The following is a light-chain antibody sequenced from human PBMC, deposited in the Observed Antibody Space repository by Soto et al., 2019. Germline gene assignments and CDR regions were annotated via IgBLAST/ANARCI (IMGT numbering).Light chain of an antibody. Sequence: ENWFAQSPGPPSFSSGGRAPPSRRASQSVSSYLAWYQQKPGQAPRLLIYDASNRATGIPARFSGTGSGTDFTLTINNLEPEDFAVYYCQVRTNWSIAFGRGTKVDIK. CDR1: QSVSSY. V-gene: IGKV3-11*01. J-gene: IGKJ1*01. CDR2: DAS. CDR3: QVRTNWSIA.